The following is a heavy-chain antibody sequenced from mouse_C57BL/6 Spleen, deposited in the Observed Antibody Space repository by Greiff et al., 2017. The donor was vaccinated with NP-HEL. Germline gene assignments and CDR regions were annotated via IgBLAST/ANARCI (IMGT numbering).Heavy chain of an antibody. CDR2: IDPANGNT. CDR3: ARRICDGNSCYFDV. Sequence: SVAELVRPGASVKLSCTASGFNIKNTYMHWVKQRPEQGLEWIGRIDPANGNTKYAPKFQGKGTITVAPSSNTAYLQLISLTSEDTAIYYCARRICDGNSCYFDVWGTGTTVTVSS. V-gene: IGHV14-3*01. D-gene: IGHD2-1*01. CDR1: GFNIKNTY. J-gene: IGHJ1*03.